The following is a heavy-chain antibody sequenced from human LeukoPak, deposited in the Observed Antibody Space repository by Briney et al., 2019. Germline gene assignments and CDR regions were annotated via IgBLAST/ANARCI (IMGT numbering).Heavy chain of an antibody. J-gene: IGHJ3*02. Sequence: SETLSLTCTVSGGSISSSIYYWGWIRQPPGKGPEWIGSIYYSGSTYDNPSLTSRVTISADTSRNQFSLKLSSVTAADTAVYYCAALIVTGYYSAFDIWGQGTMVTVSS. D-gene: IGHD3-9*01. CDR1: GGSISSSIYY. CDR3: AALIVTGYYSAFDI. CDR2: IYYSGST. V-gene: IGHV4-39*01.